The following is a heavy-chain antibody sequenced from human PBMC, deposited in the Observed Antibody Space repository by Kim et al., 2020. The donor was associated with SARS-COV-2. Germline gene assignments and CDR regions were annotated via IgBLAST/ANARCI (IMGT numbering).Heavy chain of an antibody. J-gene: IGHJ4*02. D-gene: IGHD2-15*01. Sequence: RVTISVDTSKNQFSLKLSSVTAADTAVYYCARGTRYCSGGSCYSDYFDYWGQGTLVTVSS. V-gene: IGHV4-34*01. CDR3: ARGTRYCSGGSCYSDYFDY.